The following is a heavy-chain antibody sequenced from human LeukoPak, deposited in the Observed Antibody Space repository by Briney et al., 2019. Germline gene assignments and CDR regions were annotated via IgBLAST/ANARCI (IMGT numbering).Heavy chain of an antibody. V-gene: IGHV1-46*01. J-gene: IGHJ4*02. CDR1: GYTFTSYY. CDR3: ARDAAPYDFWSGYYWD. D-gene: IGHD3-3*01. CDR2: INPSGGST. Sequence: ASVKVSCKASGYTFTSYYMHWVRQAPGQGLEWMGIINPSGGSTSYAQKFQGRVTMTRDMSTTTVYMELGSLRSADTAVYYCARDAAPYDFWSGYYWDWGQGTLVTVSS.